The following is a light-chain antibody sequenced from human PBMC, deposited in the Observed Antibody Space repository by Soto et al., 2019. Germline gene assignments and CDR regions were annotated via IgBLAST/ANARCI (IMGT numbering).Light chain of an antibody. Sequence: MTQSPATLSVFVGDRVTITCRASQSISKYLGWYQQKPGKAPNLLIYDASILESGVPSRFSGSGSGTEFSLTISSLQADDFATYYCQQYKSYTSWTFGQGTKVEI. CDR3: QQYKSYTSWT. CDR1: QSISKY. V-gene: IGKV1-5*01. CDR2: DAS. J-gene: IGKJ1*01.